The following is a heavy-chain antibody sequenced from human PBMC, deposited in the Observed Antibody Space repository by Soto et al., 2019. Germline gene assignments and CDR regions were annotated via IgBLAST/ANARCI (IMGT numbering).Heavy chain of an antibody. Sequence: GASVKVSCKASGYTFTRYGISWVREAAGQGLEWMGWISAYNGNTNYAQKLQGRVTMTTDTSTSTAYMELRSLRSDDRAVYYCARSEGMVGAMKWFDPWGQGTLVSVSS. J-gene: IGHJ5*02. CDR3: ARSEGMVGAMKWFDP. CDR1: GYTFTRYG. V-gene: IGHV1-18*01. CDR2: ISAYNGNT. D-gene: IGHD1-26*01.